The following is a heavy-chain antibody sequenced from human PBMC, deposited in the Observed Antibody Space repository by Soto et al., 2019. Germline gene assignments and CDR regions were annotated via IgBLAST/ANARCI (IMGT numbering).Heavy chain of an antibody. J-gene: IGHJ6*02. Sequence: SETLSLTCAVSCGSISSGGYSWSWIRQPPGKGLEWIGYIYHSGSTYYNPSLKSRVTISVDRSKNQFSLKLSSVTAADTAVYYCASSWSYYYYGMDVWGQGTTVTVSS. CDR2: IYHSGST. CDR3: ASSWSYYYYGMDV. D-gene: IGHD3-3*01. V-gene: IGHV4-30-2*01. CDR1: CGSISSGGYS.